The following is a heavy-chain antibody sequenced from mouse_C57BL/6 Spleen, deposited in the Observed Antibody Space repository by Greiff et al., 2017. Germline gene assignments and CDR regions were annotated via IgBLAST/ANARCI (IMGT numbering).Heavy chain of an antibody. V-gene: IGHV1-55*01. CDR3: ARIGTTVFDY. CDR2: IYPGSGST. Sequence: QVQLQQPGAELVKPGASVKMSCKASGYTFTRYWITWVKPRPGQGLEWIGDIYPGSGSTNYNEKFKSKATLTVDTSSSTAYMQLSSLTSEDSAVYYCARIGTTVFDYWGQGTTLTVSS. J-gene: IGHJ2*01. CDR1: GYTFTRYW. D-gene: IGHD1-1*01.